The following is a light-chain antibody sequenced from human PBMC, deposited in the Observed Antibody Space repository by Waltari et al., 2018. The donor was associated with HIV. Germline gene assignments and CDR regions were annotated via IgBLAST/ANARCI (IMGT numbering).Light chain of an antibody. CDR2: EVS. CDR3: SSYTSTSTV. CDR1: SSDVGSFNL. V-gene: IGLV2-14*02. J-gene: IGLJ3*02. Sequence: QSALTQPASVSGSPGQSITISCTGTSSDVGSFNLVSWYQQHPGKAPKLMIYEVSYRPSGVSNRFSGSKSGNTASLTISGLQAEDEADYYCSSYTSTSTVFGGGTKLTVL.